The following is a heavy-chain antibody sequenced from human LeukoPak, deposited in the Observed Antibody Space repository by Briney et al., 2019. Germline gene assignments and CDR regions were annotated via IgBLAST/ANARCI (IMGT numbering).Heavy chain of an antibody. J-gene: IGHJ6*02. D-gene: IGHD3-3*01. Sequence: PSQTLSLTCTVSGGSISSGGYYWSWIRQHPGKGLEWIGYIYYSGSTNYNPSLKSRVTISADTSKNQFSLKLSSVTAADTAVYYCARHRRTYYDFWSGYYTDRFYYYGMDVWGQGTTVTVSS. V-gene: IGHV4-31*03. CDR3: ARHRRTYYDFWSGYYTDRFYYYGMDV. CDR1: GGSISSGGYY. CDR2: IYYSGST.